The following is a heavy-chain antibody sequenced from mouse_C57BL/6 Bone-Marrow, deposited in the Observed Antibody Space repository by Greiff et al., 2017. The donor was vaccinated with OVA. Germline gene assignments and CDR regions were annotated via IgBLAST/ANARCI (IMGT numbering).Heavy chain of an antibody. CDR1: GFTFSSYA. CDR2: ISDGGSYT. CDR3: ARDQGGLTGRAMDY. D-gene: IGHD4-1*01. V-gene: IGHV5-4*01. Sequence: EVKLMESGGGLVKPGGSLKLSCAASGFTFSSYAMSWVRQTPEKRLEWVATISDGGSYTYYPDNVKGRFTITRDNAKNNLYLQMSHLKSEDTAVYYCARDQGGLTGRAMDYGGQGTSVTVSS. J-gene: IGHJ4*01.